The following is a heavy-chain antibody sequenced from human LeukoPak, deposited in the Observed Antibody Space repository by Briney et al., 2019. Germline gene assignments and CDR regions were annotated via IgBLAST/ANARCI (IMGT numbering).Heavy chain of an antibody. CDR2: IIPIFGTA. V-gene: IGHV1-69*06. Sequence: ASVKVSCKASGGTFSSYAISWVRHAPGQGLEWMGGIIPIFGTANYAQKFQGRVTITADKSTSTAYMELSSLRSEDTAVYYCARSGTYGSGSDTGLMYNWFDPWGQGTLVTVSS. CDR1: GGTFSSYA. CDR3: ARSGTYGSGSDTGLMYNWFDP. J-gene: IGHJ5*02. D-gene: IGHD3-10*01.